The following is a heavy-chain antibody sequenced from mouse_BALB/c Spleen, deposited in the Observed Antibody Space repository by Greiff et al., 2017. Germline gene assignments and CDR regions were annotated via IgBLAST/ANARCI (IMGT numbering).Heavy chain of an antibody. CDR2: IYPSDSYT. CDR3: TRYGGYYNY. Sequence: QVQLQQPGAELVRPGASVKLSCKASGYTFTSYWINWVKQRPGQGLEWIGNIYPSDSYTNYNQKFKDKATLTVDKSSSTAYMQLSSPTSEDSAVYYCTRYGGYYNYWGQGTTLTVSS. J-gene: IGHJ2*01. V-gene: IGHV1-69*02. D-gene: IGHD2-3*01. CDR1: GYTFTSYW.